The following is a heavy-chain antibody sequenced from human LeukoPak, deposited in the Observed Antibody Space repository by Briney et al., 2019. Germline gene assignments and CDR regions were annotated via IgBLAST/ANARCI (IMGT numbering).Heavy chain of an antibody. V-gene: IGHV3-53*01. CDR3: ARVGGGYYFDY. J-gene: IGHJ4*02. Sequence: GGSLRLSCAASGFTVSSNYMSWVRQAPGKGLEWVSVIYSGGSTYYADSVKGRFTISRDNAKNTLYLQMNSLRAEDTAVYYCARVGGGYYFDYWGQGTLVTVSS. CDR2: IYSGGST. D-gene: IGHD3-16*01. CDR1: GFTVSSNY.